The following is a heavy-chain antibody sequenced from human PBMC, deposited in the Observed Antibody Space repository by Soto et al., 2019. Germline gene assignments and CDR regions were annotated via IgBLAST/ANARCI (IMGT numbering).Heavy chain of an antibody. V-gene: IGHV3-30*04. J-gene: IGHJ6*02. CDR2: QYHDRTNK. CDR1: RFTFNNIE. CDR3: AREQRNNLRDYYAMDV. D-gene: IGHD6-25*01. Sequence: ACSMKLSCADARFTFNNIEMHSVHAAPGKGLEWVTVQYHDRTNKYYADTVTGRFTITRENTMNTTYTQMIILTIKDTAVDYCAREQRNNLRDYYAMDVWGQGT.